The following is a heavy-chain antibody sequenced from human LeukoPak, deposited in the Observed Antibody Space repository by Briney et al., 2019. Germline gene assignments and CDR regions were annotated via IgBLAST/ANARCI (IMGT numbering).Heavy chain of an antibody. J-gene: IGHJ4*02. Sequence: PGGSLRLSCAASGFTFSSYAMNWVRQAPGKGLEWVSAVSGSGGSTYYADSVKGRFTISRDNSKSTLYLQMNSLRAEDTAVYYCAKDYDFWSGYCFDYWGQGTLVTVSS. CDR2: VSGSGGST. CDR3: AKDYDFWSGYCFDY. V-gene: IGHV3-23*01. CDR1: GFTFSSYA. D-gene: IGHD3-3*01.